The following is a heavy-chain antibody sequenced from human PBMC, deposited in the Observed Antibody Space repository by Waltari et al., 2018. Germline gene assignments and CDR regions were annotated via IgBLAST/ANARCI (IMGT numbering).Heavy chain of an antibody. CDR2: INPNSGDT. J-gene: IGHJ3*02. CDR3: ARGDWALRAFDI. CDR1: GYTFTGYY. Sequence: QVQLVQSGAEVKKPGASVKVSCKASGYTFTGYYMHWVRQAPGQGLEWMGRINPNSGDTNYAQKFQGRVTMTRDTSISTAYMELSRLRSDDTAVYYCARGDWALRAFDIWGQGTMVTVSS. D-gene: IGHD3-16*01. V-gene: IGHV1-2*06.